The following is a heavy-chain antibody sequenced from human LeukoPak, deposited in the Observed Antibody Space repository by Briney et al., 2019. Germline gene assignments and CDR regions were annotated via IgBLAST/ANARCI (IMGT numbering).Heavy chain of an antibody. Sequence: GGSLRLSCAASGFTFSSYWMSWVRQAPGKGLEWVVNIKQDGSEKYYVDSGKGRFTISRDNAKNSLYLQMNSLRAGDTAVYYCARGFGGSGWFDPWGQGTLVTVSS. CDR3: ARGFGGSGWFDP. D-gene: IGHD3-10*01. CDR2: IKQDGSEK. CDR1: GFTFSSYW. V-gene: IGHV3-7*01. J-gene: IGHJ5*02.